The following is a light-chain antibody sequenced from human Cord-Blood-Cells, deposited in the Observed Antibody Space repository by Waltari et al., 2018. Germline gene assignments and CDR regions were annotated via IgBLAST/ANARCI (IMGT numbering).Light chain of an antibody. J-gene: IGKJ4*01. Sequence: EIVMTQSPATLSVSPGDRATLSCSARQSVSSNLTWYQQKPGQAPSLTIDGASTRATGIPARFSGSWSGTEFTLTISSLQSEDFAVYYCQQYNNWPLTFGGGTKVEIK. V-gene: IGKV3-15*01. CDR1: QSVSSN. CDR2: GAS. CDR3: QQYNNWPLT.